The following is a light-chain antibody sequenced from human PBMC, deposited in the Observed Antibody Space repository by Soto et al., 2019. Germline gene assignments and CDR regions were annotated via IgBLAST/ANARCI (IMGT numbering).Light chain of an antibody. J-gene: IGKJ1*01. CDR2: GAS. CDR3: QQYGDSPWT. CDR1: QSVRNSY. V-gene: IGKV3-20*01. Sequence: DIVLTQSPGTLSLSPGERATLSCRASQSVRNSYLAWYQQKPGQAPRLLIYGASSRASGVPDRFSASESGTDFTLTISRLEPEDFAVYSCQQYGDSPWTFGQGTKVEIK.